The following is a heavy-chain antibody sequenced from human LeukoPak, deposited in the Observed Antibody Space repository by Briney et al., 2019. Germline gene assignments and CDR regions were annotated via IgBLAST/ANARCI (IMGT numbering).Heavy chain of an antibody. D-gene: IGHD6-13*01. V-gene: IGHV3-53*01. Sequence: GGSLRLSCAASGFTFSSNYMSWVRQAPGKGLEWVSVIYSGGSTYYADSVKGRFTISRDNSKNTLYLQMNSLRAEDTAVYYCARPLAAAGTYYFDYWGQGTLVTVSS. CDR2: IYSGGST. CDR1: GFTFSSNY. J-gene: IGHJ4*02. CDR3: ARPLAAAGTYYFDY.